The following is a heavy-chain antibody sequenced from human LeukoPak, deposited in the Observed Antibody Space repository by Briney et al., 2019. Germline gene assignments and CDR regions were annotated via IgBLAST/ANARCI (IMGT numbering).Heavy chain of an antibody. CDR2: IYYSGST. D-gene: IGHD5-18*01. CDR3: ARERATAATADRAFDS. CDR1: VGSNRSYY. J-gene: IGHJ3*02. Sequence: SETLSHTRTVSVGSNRSYYWSTVRQPPGGGLAWVGHIYYSGSTNYNPSLKCRVTISVVPSKKQYSLKFRSVTSADTAVYYFARERATAATADRAFDSGRQGSMVTVSA. V-gene: IGHV4-59*01.